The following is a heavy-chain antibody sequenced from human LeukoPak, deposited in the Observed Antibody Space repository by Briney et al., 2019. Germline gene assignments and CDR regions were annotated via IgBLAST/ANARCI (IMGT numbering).Heavy chain of an antibody. V-gene: IGHV1-46*01. D-gene: IGHD2-21*02. CDR2: INPTGGST. Sequence: AASVKVSCKASGYTFTSDYMHWVRQAPGEGLEWMGIINPTGGSTSYAQKFQGRVTMTRDTSTSTVYMELSSLRSEDTAVYYCARDHYHKIHSVMVTAPDYWGQGTLVIVSS. J-gene: IGHJ4*02. CDR3: ARDHYHKIHSVMVTAPDY. CDR1: GYTFTSDY.